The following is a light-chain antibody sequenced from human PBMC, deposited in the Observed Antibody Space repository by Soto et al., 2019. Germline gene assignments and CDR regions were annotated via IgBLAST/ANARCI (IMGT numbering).Light chain of an antibody. CDR3: QQSYSSPQET. CDR1: QSIRTY. CDR2: AAS. V-gene: IGKV1-39*01. Sequence: DIQMTQSPSPLSASVGDRITITCRASQSIRTYLNWYQQRPGKAPNLLIYAASSLHTDVPSRFSGSGSGTDFTLTISSLQPEDFATYYCQQSYSSPQETFGGGTKVEMK. J-gene: IGKJ4*01.